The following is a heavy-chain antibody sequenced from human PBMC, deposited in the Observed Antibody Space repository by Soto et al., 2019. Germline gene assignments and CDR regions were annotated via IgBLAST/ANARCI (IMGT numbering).Heavy chain of an antibody. D-gene: IGHD2-15*01. Sequence: EVHLVESGGGLVKPGGSLRLSCAVGRFTFSSCTMKWVRQAPGKGLEWVSSISPSTSHIYYADSVKGRFTISRDNAKNSLFLQMNSLRAEDTAVYYCSGCSGGACHQNYGMDVWGQGTTVTVS. CDR1: RFTFSSCT. CDR3: SGCSGGACHQNYGMDV. V-gene: IGHV3-21*01. CDR2: ISPSTSHI. J-gene: IGHJ6*02.